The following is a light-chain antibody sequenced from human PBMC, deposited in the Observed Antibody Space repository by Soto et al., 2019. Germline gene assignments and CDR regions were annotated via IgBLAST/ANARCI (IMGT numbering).Light chain of an antibody. J-gene: IGKJ2*01. V-gene: IGKV3-20*01. CDR1: QTISSSY. Sequence: EIVLTQSPGTLSLSPGERATLSCRASQTISSSYLTWYQHKPGQAPRLLIYAGSSRATGIPDRFSGSGSGTDFALTISRLEPEHFAVYYCPQYGSSVLYTFGQGTKLEIK. CDR2: AGS. CDR3: PQYGSSVLYT.